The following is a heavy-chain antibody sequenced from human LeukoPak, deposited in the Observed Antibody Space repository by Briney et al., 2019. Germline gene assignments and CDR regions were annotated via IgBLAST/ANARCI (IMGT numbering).Heavy chain of an antibody. CDR2: ISSSSSTI. D-gene: IGHD3/OR15-3a*01. Sequence: PGGSLRLSCAASGFTFSDSWMSWVRQAPGKGLEWVSYISSSSSTIYYADSVKGRFTISRDNAKSSLYLQMNSLRAEDTAVYYCARDRGRGLVYYFDYWGQGTLVTVSS. CDR3: ARDRGRGLVYYFDY. V-gene: IGHV3-48*04. CDR1: GFTFSDSW. J-gene: IGHJ4*02.